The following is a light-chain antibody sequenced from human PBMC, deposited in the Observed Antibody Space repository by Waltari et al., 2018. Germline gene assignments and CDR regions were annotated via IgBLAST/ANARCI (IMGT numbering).Light chain of an antibody. CDR3: QQYNNLPPLT. V-gene: IGKV3D-15*01. CDR2: DAS. CDR1: QSSSRL. J-gene: IGKJ4*01. Sequence: ATLSYMASQSSSRLVACYYQKSGRAPRLLIFDASARATGIPAKLSGSGSETEFTLTISSLQSEDVGVYYCQQYNNLPPLTFGGGTKVEIK.